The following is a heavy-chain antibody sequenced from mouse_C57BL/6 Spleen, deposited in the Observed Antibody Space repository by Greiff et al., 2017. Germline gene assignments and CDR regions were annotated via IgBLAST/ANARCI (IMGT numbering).Heavy chain of an antibody. CDR3: ARGYY. J-gene: IGHJ2*01. V-gene: IGHV1-69*01. CDR1: GYTFTSYW. CDR2: IDPSASYT. Sequence: VQLQQPGAELVMPGASVKLSCKASGYTFTSYWMHWVKQRPGQGLEWIGEIDPSASYTNYNQKFKGKSTLTVDKSSSTAYMQLSSLTSEDSAVYYCARGYYWGQGTTLTVSS.